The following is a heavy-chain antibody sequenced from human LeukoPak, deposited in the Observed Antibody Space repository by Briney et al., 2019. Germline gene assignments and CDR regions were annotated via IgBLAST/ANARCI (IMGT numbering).Heavy chain of an antibody. CDR1: GGSTSSYY. CDR3: AREGSSAAASYFDY. D-gene: IGHD6-13*01. CDR2: IYTSGST. V-gene: IGHV4-4*07. Sequence: KSSETLSLTCTVSGGSTSSYYWSWIRQPAGKGLEWIGRIYTSGSTNYNPSLKSRVTMSVDTSKNQLSLKLSSVTAADTAVYYCAREGSSAAASYFDYWGQGTLVTVSS. J-gene: IGHJ4*02.